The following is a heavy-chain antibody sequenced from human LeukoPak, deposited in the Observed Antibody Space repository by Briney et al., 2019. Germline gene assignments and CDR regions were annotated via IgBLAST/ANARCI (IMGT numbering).Heavy chain of an antibody. V-gene: IGHV4-61*02. J-gene: IGHJ5*02. CDR2: IYTSGST. CDR3: AREGWFGESNWFDP. CDR1: GGSISSGSYY. Sequence: PSETLSLTCTVSGGSISSGSYYWSWIRQPAGKGLEWIGRIYTSGSTNYNPSLKSRVTISVDTSKNQFSLKLSSVTAADTAVYHCAREGWFGESNWFDPWGQGTLVTVSS. D-gene: IGHD3-10*01.